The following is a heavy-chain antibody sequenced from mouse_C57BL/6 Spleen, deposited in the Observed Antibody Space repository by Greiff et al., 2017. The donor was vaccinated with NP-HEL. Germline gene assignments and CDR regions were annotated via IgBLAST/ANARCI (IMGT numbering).Heavy chain of an antibody. D-gene: IGHD2-5*01. J-gene: IGHJ3*01. CDR1: GYTFTSYW. CDR2: IYPGSGST. CDR3: ARGYYSNYALAWLAY. V-gene: IGHV1-55*01. Sequence: QVQLQQPGAELVKPGASVKMSCKASGYTFTSYWITWVKQRPGQGLEWIGDIYPGSGSTNYNEKFKSKATLTVDTASSTAYMQLSSLTSEDSAVYAWARGYYSNYALAWLAYWGQGTLVTVSA.